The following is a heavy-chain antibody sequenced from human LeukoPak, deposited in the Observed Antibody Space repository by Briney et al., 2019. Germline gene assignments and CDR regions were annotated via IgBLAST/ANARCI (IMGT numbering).Heavy chain of an antibody. CDR1: GYTFTTYN. Sequence: ASVKVSCKASGYTFTTYNINWVRQAPGQGLEWMGWISGYNGNTNYAQKLQGRVTMTTDTSTSTAYMELRSLRSDDTAVYYCARARGAAAVSPDDYWGQGTLVTVSS. CDR3: ARARGAAAVSPDDY. V-gene: IGHV1-18*01. D-gene: IGHD6-13*01. J-gene: IGHJ4*02. CDR2: ISGYNGNT.